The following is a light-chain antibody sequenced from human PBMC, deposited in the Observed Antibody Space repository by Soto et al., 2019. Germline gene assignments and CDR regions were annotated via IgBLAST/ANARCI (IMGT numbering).Light chain of an antibody. CDR1: QSVSTY. J-gene: IGKJ4*01. V-gene: IGKV1-39*01. CDR3: QEGSTLIN. CDR2: GAS. Sequence: DLQLTQSPSSLSTSVGDRVTITCRTSQSVSTYLNWYQQRPGKAPKLLIYGASSLQSGVHSRFSGSGSGTHSTLTISSLQPEDFATYYCQEGSTLINCGGGTKVDIK.